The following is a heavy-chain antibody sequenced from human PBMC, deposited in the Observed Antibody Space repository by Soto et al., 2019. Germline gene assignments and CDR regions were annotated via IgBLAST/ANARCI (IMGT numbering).Heavy chain of an antibody. V-gene: IGHV4-4*07. D-gene: IGHD6-13*01. J-gene: IGHJ5*02. Sequence: PSETLSLTCTVSGGSISSYYWSWIRQPAGKGLEWIGRIYTSGSTNYNPSLKSRVTMSVDTSKNQFSLKLSSVTAADTAVYYCARDHHLIEAAGTSVWFDPWGQGPLVTVS. CDR3: ARDHHLIEAAGTSVWFDP. CDR1: GGSISSYY. CDR2: IYTSGST.